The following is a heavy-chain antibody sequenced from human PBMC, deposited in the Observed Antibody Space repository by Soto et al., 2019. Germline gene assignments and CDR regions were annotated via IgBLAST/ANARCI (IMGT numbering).Heavy chain of an antibody. V-gene: IGHV1-18*04. CDR3: ARDWDSRNWFDSGPGRYYFAF. CDR2: ISPYNGNT. D-gene: IGHD6-13*01. CDR1: GYTFTSYG. Sequence: QVQLVQSGGEVKKPGASVKVSCKASGYTFTSYGINWVRQAPGQGLEWMGWISPYNGNTVHAQKVQGRVTMTTDTSTSTAYMGQRSLRSDDTAVYYCARDWDSRNWFDSGPGRYYFAFWGQRTLVNVSS. J-gene: IGHJ4*02.